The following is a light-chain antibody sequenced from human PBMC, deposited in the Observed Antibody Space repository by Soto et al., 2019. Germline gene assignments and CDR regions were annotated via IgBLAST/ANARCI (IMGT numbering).Light chain of an antibody. CDR3: QQRSESPVT. CDR2: DAV. Sequence: EIVLTQSPCNLSASTGEGAALACRASQSVTGTNLAWYQQRPGQAPRLLIYDAVRRATGIPDRFSGSGSGTDFTLTISRLEPEDFAVYYCQQRSESPVTFGQGTRMEIK. V-gene: IGKV3D-20*02. CDR1: QSVTGTN. J-gene: IGKJ5*01.